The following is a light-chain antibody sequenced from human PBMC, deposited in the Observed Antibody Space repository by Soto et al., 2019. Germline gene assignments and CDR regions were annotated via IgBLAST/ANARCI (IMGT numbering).Light chain of an antibody. J-gene: IGKJ1*01. V-gene: IGKV1-39*01. CDR3: QQRYSTPGT. Sequence: DIQLTQSPSTLSLSPGERVTLSCRASQSVSSYLNWYQQKTGKAPKSLIYAAASSQSGVPSRLSGSRAGTDVSLTISSLQPADVAAYYCQQRYSTPGTFGQGTKVDIK. CDR1: QSVSSY. CDR2: AAA.